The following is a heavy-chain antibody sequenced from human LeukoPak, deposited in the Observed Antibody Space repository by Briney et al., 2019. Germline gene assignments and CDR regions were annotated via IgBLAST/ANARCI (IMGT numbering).Heavy chain of an antibody. CDR2: FYSGGSS. V-gene: IGHV3-53*01. Sequence: PRGSLRLSCAASGFTVRSIYMTWVRQAPGKGLEWGSSFYSGGSSYYADSVKGRFIISRDSSTDTLYLQMNSLRVEDTAVYFCARDRGYGYGFFDYWGQGTLVTVSS. D-gene: IGHD5-18*01. J-gene: IGHJ4*02. CDR3: ARDRGYGYGFFDY. CDR1: GFTVRSIY.